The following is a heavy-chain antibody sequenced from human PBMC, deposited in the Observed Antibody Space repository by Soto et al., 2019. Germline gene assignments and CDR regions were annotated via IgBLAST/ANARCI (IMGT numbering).Heavy chain of an antibody. Sequence: GGSLRLSCAASGFTFRDYDMHWVRQPTGKGLEWVSTIGTAGDTYYPGSVKGRFTISRENARNSLILQMNSLRVEDTAVYYCARAGIWDFGSGCPDYWGQGILVTVSS. CDR3: ARAGIWDFGSGCPDY. J-gene: IGHJ4*02. D-gene: IGHD3-10*01. CDR1: GFTFRDYD. V-gene: IGHV3-13*01. CDR2: IGTAGDT.